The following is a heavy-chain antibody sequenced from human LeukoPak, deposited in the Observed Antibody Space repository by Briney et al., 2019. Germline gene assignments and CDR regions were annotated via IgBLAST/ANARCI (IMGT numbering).Heavy chain of an antibody. D-gene: IGHD6-19*01. CDR1: GGSISSGSYY. V-gene: IGHV4-61*02. Sequence: SQTLSLTCTVSGGSISSGSYYWSWIRQPVGKGLEWIGRIYTSGSTNYNPSLKSRVTISVDTSKNQFSLKLSSVTAADTAVYYCARAKQWLVHYWGQGTLVTVSS. CDR2: IYTSGST. J-gene: IGHJ4*02. CDR3: ARAKQWLVHY.